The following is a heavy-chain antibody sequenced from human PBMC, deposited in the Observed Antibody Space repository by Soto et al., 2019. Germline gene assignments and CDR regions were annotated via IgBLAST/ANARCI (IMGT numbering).Heavy chain of an antibody. V-gene: IGHV3-74*01. Sequence: EVQLVESGGGLVQPGGSLRLSCAASGFTFSSYWMHWVRQAPGKGLVWVSRINSDGSSTSYADSVKGRFIISRDNAKNTLYLQMNSLRAEDTAVYYCARPRYASSGPPFEHWGQRTPVTVSS. D-gene: IGHD3-22*01. CDR3: ARPRYASSGPPFEH. CDR2: INSDGSST. CDR1: GFTFSSYW. J-gene: IGHJ4*02.